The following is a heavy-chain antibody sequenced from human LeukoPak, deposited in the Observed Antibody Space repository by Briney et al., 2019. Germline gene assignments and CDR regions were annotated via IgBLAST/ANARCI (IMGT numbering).Heavy chain of an antibody. Sequence: GGSLRLSCAASGFSVSNNYMSWVRQAPGKGLEWVSVIYSGGSTYYADSVKGRFTISRDNSKNTVYLQMNSLSAVDTAVYYCARDCLDSSVYWGQGTLVTVS. CDR1: GFSVSNNY. CDR2: IYSGGST. D-gene: IGHD3-22*01. J-gene: IGHJ4*02. V-gene: IGHV3-66*01. CDR3: ARDCLDSSVY.